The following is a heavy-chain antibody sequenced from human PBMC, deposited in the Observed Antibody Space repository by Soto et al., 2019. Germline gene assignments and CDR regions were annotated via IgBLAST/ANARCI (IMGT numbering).Heavy chain of an antibody. D-gene: IGHD1-26*01. CDR2: IYYSGTT. V-gene: IGHV4-59*01. CDR3: ARGRGGTYDAFDI. CDR1: SGSIGTYF. J-gene: IGHJ3*02. Sequence: SLTCTVSSGSIGTYFWSWIRQPPGKGLEWIGYIYYSGTTNYNPSLKSRVTIFLDTSKNQFSLRLSSVTAADTAVYYCARGRGGTYDAFDIWGQGTLVTVSS.